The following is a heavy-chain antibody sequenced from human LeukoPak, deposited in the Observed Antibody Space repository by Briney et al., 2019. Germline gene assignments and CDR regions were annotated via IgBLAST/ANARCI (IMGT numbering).Heavy chain of an antibody. CDR3: ARGDYDFWIDY. Sequence: ASVKVSCKASGYTFTSYYMHWVRQAPGQGLEWMGIINPSGGSTSYAQKFQGRVTMTRDTSTSTIYMELSSLRSEGTAVYYCARGDYDFWIDYWGQGTLVTVSS. CDR1: GYTFTSYY. CDR2: INPSGGST. D-gene: IGHD3-3*01. J-gene: IGHJ4*02. V-gene: IGHV1-46*01.